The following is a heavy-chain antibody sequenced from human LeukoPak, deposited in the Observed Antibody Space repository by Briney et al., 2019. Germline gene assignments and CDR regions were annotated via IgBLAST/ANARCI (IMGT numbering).Heavy chain of an antibody. CDR3: ATCTDSGGVDY. J-gene: IGHJ4*02. CDR1: GGSISSYY. CDR2: IYYSGGT. Sequence: PSETLSLTCTVSGGSISSYYWSWIRQPPGKGLEWIGYIYYSGGTNYNPSLKSRVTISVDTSKNQFSLKLSSVTAADTAVYYCATCTDSGGVDYWGQGTLVTVSS. V-gene: IGHV4-59*01. D-gene: IGHD3-16*01.